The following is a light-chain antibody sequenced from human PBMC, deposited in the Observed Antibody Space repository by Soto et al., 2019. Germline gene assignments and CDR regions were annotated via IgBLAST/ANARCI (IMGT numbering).Light chain of an antibody. CDR3: QQYGSSGT. J-gene: IGKJ1*01. V-gene: IGKV3-20*01. Sequence: EIVLTQSPGTLSLSPGERATLSCRASQSVSNNYLAWYQQKPGQAPRLLIYGASNRATGIPDRISSSGCGADFTLTISMQEDEDFAVYYCQQYGSSGTFGQGTKVDIK. CDR1: QSVSNNY. CDR2: GAS.